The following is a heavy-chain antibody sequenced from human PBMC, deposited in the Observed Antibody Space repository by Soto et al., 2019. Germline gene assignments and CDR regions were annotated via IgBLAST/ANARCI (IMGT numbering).Heavy chain of an antibody. CDR3: AKGVPGIAVAGTGYFQH. J-gene: IGHJ1*01. D-gene: IGHD6-19*01. V-gene: IGHV3-23*01. Sequence: GGSLRLSCAASGFTFSSYTMSWVRQAPGKGLEWVSGISGSGDSTYYADSVKGRFTISRDNSKNTLYLQMNSLRAEDTAVYYCAKGVPGIAVAGTGYFQHWGQGTLVTVSS. CDR2: ISGSGDST. CDR1: GFTFSSYT.